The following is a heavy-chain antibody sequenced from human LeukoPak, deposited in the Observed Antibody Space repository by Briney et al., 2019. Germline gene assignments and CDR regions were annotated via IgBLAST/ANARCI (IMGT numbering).Heavy chain of an antibody. CDR1: GFTFSSYA. Sequence: GGSLRLSCAASGFTFSSYAMHWVRQAPGKGLEWVAVISYDGSNKYYADSVKGRFTISRDNSKNTLYLQMNSLRAEDTAVYYRARGKSVLRYFVWYSGMDVWGQGTTVTVSS. D-gene: IGHD3-9*01. CDR2: ISYDGSNK. V-gene: IGHV3-30-3*01. CDR3: ARGKSVLRYFVWYSGMDV. J-gene: IGHJ6*02.